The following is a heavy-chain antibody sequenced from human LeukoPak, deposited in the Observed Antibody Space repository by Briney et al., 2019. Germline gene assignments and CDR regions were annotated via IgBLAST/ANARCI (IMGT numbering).Heavy chain of an antibody. D-gene: IGHD3-10*01. CDR2: INPSSGST. J-gene: IGHJ4*02. CDR3: ARERGSIGFDY. Sequence: ASVTVSCKASGYTFTNYYMHWVRQAPGQGLEWMGIINPSSGSTSYAQKFQGRVTMTRDTSTSTVYMELSSLRSEDTAVYYCARERGSIGFDYWGQGTLVTVSS. CDR1: GYTFTNYY. V-gene: IGHV1-46*01.